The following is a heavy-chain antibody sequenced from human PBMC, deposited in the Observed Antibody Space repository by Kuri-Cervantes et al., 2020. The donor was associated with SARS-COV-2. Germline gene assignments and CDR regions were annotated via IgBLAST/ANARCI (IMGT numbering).Heavy chain of an antibody. D-gene: IGHD3-9*01. V-gene: IGHV3-30-3*01. Sequence: GESLKISCAASGFTFSSYAMHWVRQAPGKGLEWVAVISYDGSNKYYADSVKGRFTISRDNSKNTLYLQMNSLRAEDTAVYYCARDWLRGGFDYWGQGTLVTVSS. J-gene: IGHJ4*02. CDR2: ISYDGSNK. CDR3: ARDWLRGGFDY. CDR1: GFTFSSYA.